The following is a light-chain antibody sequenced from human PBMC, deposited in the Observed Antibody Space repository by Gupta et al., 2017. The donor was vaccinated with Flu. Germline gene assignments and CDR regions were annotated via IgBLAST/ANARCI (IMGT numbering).Light chain of an antibody. CDR3: QQYYSTPWT. J-gene: IGKJ1*01. CDR2: WAS. CDR1: QNVLYISNNKSY. Sequence: DIVMTQSPDSLAVSPGERATINCKSSQNVLYISNNKSYLAWYQQKPGQPPELLIYWASTREPGVPDRFSGSGSGTDFTLTISSLQAKDVAVYYCQQYYSTPWTFGQGISVEIK. V-gene: IGKV4-1*01.